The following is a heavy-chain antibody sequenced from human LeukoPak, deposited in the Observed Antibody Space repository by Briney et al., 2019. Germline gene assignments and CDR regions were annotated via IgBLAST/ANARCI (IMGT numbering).Heavy chain of an antibody. CDR2: IYVGDSAT. J-gene: IGHJ4*02. V-gene: IGHV5-51*01. D-gene: IGHD4-17*01. CDR3: ARQPTTGAYFDY. CDR1: GYSFSNYW. Sequence: GESLKISCKCSGYSFSNYWIGWVRQMPGKGLEWMGIIYVGDSATRYSPSFQGPVTISADKSITTAYLKWSSLKASDTAMYYCARQPTTGAYFDYWGQGTLVTVSS.